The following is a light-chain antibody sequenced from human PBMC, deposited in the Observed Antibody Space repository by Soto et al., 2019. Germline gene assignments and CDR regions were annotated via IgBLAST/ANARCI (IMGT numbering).Light chain of an antibody. Sequence: QSALTQPASVSWSPGQSITISCTGTSSDVGGYNYVSWYQQHPGKAPKLMIYEVSNRPSGVSNRFSGSKSGNTASLTISGRQAEEEADYYCSSYTSSSTRVFGGGTKVTVL. CDR1: SSDVGGYNY. J-gene: IGLJ2*01. CDR3: SSYTSSSTRV. V-gene: IGLV2-14*01. CDR2: EVS.